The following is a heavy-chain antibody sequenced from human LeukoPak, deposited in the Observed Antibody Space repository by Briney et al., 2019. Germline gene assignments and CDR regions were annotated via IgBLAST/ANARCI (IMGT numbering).Heavy chain of an antibody. CDR1: GGSISSYY. CDR3: ARHHYGDSINVYFDS. J-gene: IGHJ4*02. CDR2: IYYSGST. V-gene: IGHV4-59*08. D-gene: IGHD4-17*01. Sequence: SETLSLTCTVSGGSISSYYWSWIRQPPGKGLEWIGYIYYSGSTNYNPSLKSRATISVDTSKNQFSLKLSSVTAADTAVYYCARHHYGDSINVYFDSWGQGILVTVST.